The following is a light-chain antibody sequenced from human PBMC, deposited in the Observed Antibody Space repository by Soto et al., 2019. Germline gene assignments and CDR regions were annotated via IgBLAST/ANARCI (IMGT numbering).Light chain of an antibody. V-gene: IGKV3-20*01. CDR3: QQLGGSPEYT. CDR1: QSVSSSQ. J-gene: IGKJ2*01. Sequence: EIVLTQSPGTLPLSPGERATLSCRASQSVSSSQLAWYQQKPGQAPRLLIYGASTTATGIPDRFSGGGSGTDFTLTLSGLGAEDLAVYYCQQLGGSPEYTFGHGTKLEVK. CDR2: GAS.